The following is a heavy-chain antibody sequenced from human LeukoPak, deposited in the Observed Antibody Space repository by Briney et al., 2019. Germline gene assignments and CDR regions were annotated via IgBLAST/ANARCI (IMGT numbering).Heavy chain of an antibody. D-gene: IGHD3-22*01. CDR1: GFTFTKYY. Sequence: PGGSLRLSCVASGFTFTKYYMSWIRQAPGKGLEWVSYISSSSSYINYADSVKGRFTISRDNAKNSLYLQMNSLRAEDSAVYYCAREGDSSGYFDYWGQGTLVTVSS. V-gene: IGHV3-11*05. J-gene: IGHJ4*02. CDR3: AREGDSSGYFDY. CDR2: ISSSSSYI.